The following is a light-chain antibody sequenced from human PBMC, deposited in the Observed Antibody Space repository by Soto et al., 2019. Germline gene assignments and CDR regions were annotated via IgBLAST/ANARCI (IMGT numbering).Light chain of an antibody. CDR1: NSDVGSYNL. Sequence: QSALTQPASVSGSPRQSITISCTGTNSDVGSYNLVSWFQQHPGKAPKLVIYEVTKQPSGVSDRFSGSKSGNTASLTISGLQAEDEADYYCFSYAGDSVYVFGTGTKLTVL. CDR3: FSYAGDSVYV. CDR2: EVT. J-gene: IGLJ1*01. V-gene: IGLV2-23*02.